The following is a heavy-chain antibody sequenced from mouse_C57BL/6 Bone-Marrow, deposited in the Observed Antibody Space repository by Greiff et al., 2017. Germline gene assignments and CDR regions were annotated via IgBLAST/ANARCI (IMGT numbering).Heavy chain of an antibody. D-gene: IGHD1-1*01. CDR3: ARQRLRAWFAY. J-gene: IGHJ3*01. CDR2: LSSGGSYT. V-gene: IGHV5-6*02. Sequence: DVKLVESGGDLVKPGGSLKLSCAASGFTFSSYGMSWVRQTPDKRLEWVATLSSGGSYTYYPDSVKGRFTISRDNAKNTLYLQMSSLKSEDTAMYYCARQRLRAWFAYWGQGTLVTVSA. CDR1: GFTFSSYG.